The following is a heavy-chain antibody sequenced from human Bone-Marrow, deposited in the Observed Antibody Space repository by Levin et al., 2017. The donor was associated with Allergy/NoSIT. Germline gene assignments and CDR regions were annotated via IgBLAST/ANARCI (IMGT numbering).Heavy chain of an antibody. CDR1: GFTFSSYS. CDR3: ARGAATGTGNLYFDY. Sequence: PGGSLRLSCAASGFTFSSYSMNWVRQAPGKGLEWVSYISSSGHSISYADSVKGRFTISRDNAKKSLFLQMNSLRAEDTAVYYCARGAATGTGNLYFDYWGQGAQVTVSS. CDR2: ISSSGHSI. D-gene: IGHD6-13*01. J-gene: IGHJ4*02. V-gene: IGHV3-48*01.